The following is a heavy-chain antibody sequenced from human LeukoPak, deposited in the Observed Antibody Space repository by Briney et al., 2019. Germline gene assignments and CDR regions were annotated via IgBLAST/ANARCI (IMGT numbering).Heavy chain of an antibody. Sequence: PSETLSLTCAVYGGSFSGYYWSWVRQAPGKGLEWVSIIYNDGSTYYADSMKGRFTISRDNSKNTLYLQVNSLRAEDTAMYYCARNILFAFDIWGQGTMVTVSS. CDR1: GGSFSGYY. CDR2: IYNDGST. CDR3: ARNILFAFDI. V-gene: IGHV3-53*01. J-gene: IGHJ3*02.